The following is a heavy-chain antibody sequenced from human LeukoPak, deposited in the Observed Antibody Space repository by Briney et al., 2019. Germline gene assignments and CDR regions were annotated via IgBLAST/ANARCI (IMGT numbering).Heavy chain of an antibody. CDR1: GFTFSSYA. D-gene: IGHD3-3*01. Sequence: GGSLRLSCAASGFTFSSYAMHWVRQAPGKGLEWVANIKQDGSEKFYVDSVKGRFTISRDNAKNSLYLQMNFLRAEDTTVYYCTRAVSSGYYNLYFDYWGQGALVTVSS. V-gene: IGHV3-7*04. CDR3: TRAVSSGYYNLYFDY. CDR2: IKQDGSEK. J-gene: IGHJ4*02.